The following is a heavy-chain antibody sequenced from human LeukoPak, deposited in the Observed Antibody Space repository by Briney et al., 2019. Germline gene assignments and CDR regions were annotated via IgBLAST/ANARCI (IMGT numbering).Heavy chain of an antibody. J-gene: IGHJ4*02. CDR3: AKDRAVTGNY. Sequence: GGSLRLSCAASGFTFSSYGMHWVRQAPGKGLEWVPVISYDGSNKYYADSVKGRFTISRDNSKNTLYLQMNSLRAEDTAVYYCAKDRAVTGNYWGQGTLVTVSS. CDR2: ISYDGSNK. D-gene: IGHD2-21*02. V-gene: IGHV3-30*18. CDR1: GFTFSSYG.